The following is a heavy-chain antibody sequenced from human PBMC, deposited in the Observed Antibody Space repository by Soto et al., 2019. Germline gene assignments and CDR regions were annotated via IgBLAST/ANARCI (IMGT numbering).Heavy chain of an antibody. CDR3: ARDRDDGGIDAFEL. D-gene: IGHD4-17*01. CDR2: ISYTGST. J-gene: IGHJ3*01. V-gene: IGHV4-30-4*08. Sequence: QEQLQESGPGLLRPSQTLSLTCSVSGGSISNSDYYWSWIRLPPGKGLEWIGYISYTGSTSYNPALKSRIIISADTSKNQFSLKMRSVAAADTAMYYCARDRDDGGIDAFELWGQGTVVIVSS. CDR1: GGSISNSDYY.